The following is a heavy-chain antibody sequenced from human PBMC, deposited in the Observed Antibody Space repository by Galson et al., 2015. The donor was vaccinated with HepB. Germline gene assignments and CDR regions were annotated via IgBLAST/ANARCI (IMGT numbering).Heavy chain of an antibody. CDR3: ASHRPPSYYYESSGRTGFDY. CDR1: RFTFSDYY. CDR2: ISSSSGYT. Sequence: SLRLSCAASRFTFSDYYMSWIRQAPGKGLEWVSYISSSSGYTIYADSVKGRFTISRDNAKNSLYLQMNSLRAEDTAVYYCASHRPPSYYYESSGRTGFDYWGQGTLVTVSS. J-gene: IGHJ4*02. V-gene: IGHV3-11*03. D-gene: IGHD3-22*01.